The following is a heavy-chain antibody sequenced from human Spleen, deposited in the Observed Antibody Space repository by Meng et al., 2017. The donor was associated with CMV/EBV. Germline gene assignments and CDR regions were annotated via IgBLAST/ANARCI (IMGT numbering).Heavy chain of an antibody. CDR3: AKLIAAPKPYYFDY. CDR2: IKQDGSEK. D-gene: IGHD6-6*01. V-gene: IGHV3-7*01. Sequence: GESLKISCAASGFTFSSYWMSWVRQAPGKGLEWVANIKQDGSEKYYVDSVKGRFTISRDNAKNSLYLQMNSLRAEDTAVYYCAKLIAAPKPYYFDYWGQGTLVTVSS. J-gene: IGHJ4*02. CDR1: GFTFSSYW.